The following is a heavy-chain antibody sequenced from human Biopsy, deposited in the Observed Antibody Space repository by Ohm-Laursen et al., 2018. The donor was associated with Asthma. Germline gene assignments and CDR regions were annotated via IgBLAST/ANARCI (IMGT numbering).Heavy chain of an antibody. Sequence: QTLSLTCAVSGGSVSSGNNSWTWIRQPPGKTLEWLARIDWEEDKFYSTSLRTRLTISKGSSEDQVVLTMTNMGPVDTATYYCTRHNDYWGPGILVTVSS. CDR3: TRHNDY. V-gene: IGHV2-70*16. D-gene: IGHD1-14*01. CDR1: GGSVSSGNNS. CDR2: IDWEEDK. J-gene: IGHJ4*02.